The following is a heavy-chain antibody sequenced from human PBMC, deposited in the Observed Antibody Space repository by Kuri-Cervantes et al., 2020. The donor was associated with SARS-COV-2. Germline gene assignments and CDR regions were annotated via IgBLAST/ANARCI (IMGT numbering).Heavy chain of an antibody. CDR2: ISGSGGST. V-gene: IGHV3-23*01. D-gene: IGHD1-26*01. Sequence: GGSLRLSCAASGFTFSSYAMSWVRQAPGKGLEWVSAISGSGGSTYYAGSVKGRFTISRDNSKNTLYLQMNSLRAEDTAVYYCAKDQNSGSYSDAFDIWGQGTMVTVSS. J-gene: IGHJ3*02. CDR3: AKDQNSGSYSDAFDI. CDR1: GFTFSSYA.